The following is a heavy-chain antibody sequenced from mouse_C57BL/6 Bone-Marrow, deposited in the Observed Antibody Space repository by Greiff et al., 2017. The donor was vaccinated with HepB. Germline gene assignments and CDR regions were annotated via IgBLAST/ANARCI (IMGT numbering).Heavy chain of an antibody. CDR3: VREPYYYGNYFDY. D-gene: IGHD1-1*01. V-gene: IGHV1-81*01. Sequence: LEESGAELARPGASVKLSCKASGYTFTSYGISWVKQRTGQGLEWIGEIYPRSGNTYYNEKFKGKATLTADKSSSTAYMELRSLTSEDSAVYFCVREPYYYGNYFDYWGQGTTLTVSS. J-gene: IGHJ2*01. CDR1: GYTFTSYG. CDR2: IYPRSGNT.